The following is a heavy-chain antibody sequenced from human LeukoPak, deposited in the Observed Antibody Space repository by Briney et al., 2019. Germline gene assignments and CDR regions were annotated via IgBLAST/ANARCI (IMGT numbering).Heavy chain of an antibody. D-gene: IGHD2-2*01. J-gene: IGHJ6*03. Sequence: ASVKVSCKASGYTFTGYYMHWVRQDLRQGLQWMGWINPNSGGTDYAQKFQGGVTMTRDTSIRTVYMELSSLRSDGTAVYYCARADSVPAGDYHYWYMDVWGKGTTVTVSS. CDR2: INPNSGGT. CDR3: ARADSVPAGDYHYWYMDV. CDR1: GYTFTGYY. V-gene: IGHV1-2*02.